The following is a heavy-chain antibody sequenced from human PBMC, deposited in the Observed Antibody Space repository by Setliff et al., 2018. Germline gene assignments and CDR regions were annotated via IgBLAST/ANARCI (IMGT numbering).Heavy chain of an antibody. Sequence: GGSLRLSCAASGFTFSRFSLHWVRQAPGKGLEWVAVVSYDGNVKYYEDSVKGRFTISRDNSKNTLYLPMNSLRAEYTAVYYCAKDSSGWPHALIQDTYYYYFGMNVWGQGTPVTVAS. D-gene: IGHD6-19*01. J-gene: IGHJ6*02. CDR1: GFTFSRFS. CDR3: AKDSSGWPHALIQDTYYYYFGMNV. V-gene: IGHV3-30*18. CDR2: VSYDGNVK.